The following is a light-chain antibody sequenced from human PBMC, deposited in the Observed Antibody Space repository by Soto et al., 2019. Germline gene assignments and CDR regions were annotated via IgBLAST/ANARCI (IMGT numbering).Light chain of an antibody. CDR2: VVS. J-gene: IGLJ1*01. Sequence: QSVLTQPRSVSGSPGQSVTISCAGTSSDVGASDFVSWHQQHPGKAPKLIMYVVSKRPSGVPDRFSGSKSGNTASLTISGLQAEDDADYYCCSYTVTGTYVFGPGTKLTVL. V-gene: IGLV2-11*01. CDR3: CSYTVTGTYV. CDR1: SSDVGASDF.